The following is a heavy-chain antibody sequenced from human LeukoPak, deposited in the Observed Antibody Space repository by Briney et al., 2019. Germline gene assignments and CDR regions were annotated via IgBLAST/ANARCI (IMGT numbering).Heavy chain of an antibody. CDR2: IYSGGST. D-gene: IGHD2-8*01. Sequence: GGSLRLSCAASGFTVSSNYMSWVRQAPGKGLEWVSVIYSGGSTYYADSVKGRFTISRGNSKNTLYLQMNSLRAEDTAVYYCAVADCTNGVCYPYWGQGTLVTVSS. CDR1: GFTVSSNY. J-gene: IGHJ4*02. V-gene: IGHV3-66*02. CDR3: AVADCTNGVCYPY.